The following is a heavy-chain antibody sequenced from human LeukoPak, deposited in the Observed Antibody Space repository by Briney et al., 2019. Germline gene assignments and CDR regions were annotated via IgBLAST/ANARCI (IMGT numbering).Heavy chain of an antibody. CDR1: GGSISSSPYY. V-gene: IGHV4-39*07. Sequence: SETLSLTCTVSGGSISSSPYYWGWIRQPPGKGLEWIGSIYYSGTTHYSPSLESRVTISVDTSKNQFSLKLSSVTAADTAVYYCARNQQDVDYWGQGTLVTVSS. CDR3: ARNQQDVDY. D-gene: IGHD1-14*01. CDR2: IYYSGTT. J-gene: IGHJ4*02.